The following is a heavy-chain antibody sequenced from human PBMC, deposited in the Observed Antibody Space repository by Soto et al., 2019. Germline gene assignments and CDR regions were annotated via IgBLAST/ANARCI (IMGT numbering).Heavy chain of an antibody. Sequence: GASVKVSCKASGGTFSSYAISGVRQAPGQGLEWMGGIIPIFGTANYAQKFQGRVTITADESTSTAYMELSSLRSEDTAVYYCARDLGLAAAGGMDVWGQGTTVTVSS. V-gene: IGHV1-69*13. J-gene: IGHJ6*02. CDR2: IIPIFGTA. D-gene: IGHD6-13*01. CDR3: ARDLGLAAAGGMDV. CDR1: GGTFSSYA.